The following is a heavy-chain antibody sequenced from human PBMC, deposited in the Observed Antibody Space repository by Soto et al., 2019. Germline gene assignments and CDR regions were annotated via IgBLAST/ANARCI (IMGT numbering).Heavy chain of an antibody. D-gene: IGHD3-16*02. CDR1: GGSISSSNW. V-gene: IGHV4-4*02. Sequence: SETLSLTCAVSGGSISSSNWWSWIRQPPGKGLEWIGEINHIGKTNYNPSLKSRVTISVDTSKNQFSLKLNSVTAADTAVYYCARAPYDYVWGSYRAPWFDPWGQGTLVTVSS. CDR2: INHIGKT. CDR3: ARAPYDYVWGSYRAPWFDP. J-gene: IGHJ5*02.